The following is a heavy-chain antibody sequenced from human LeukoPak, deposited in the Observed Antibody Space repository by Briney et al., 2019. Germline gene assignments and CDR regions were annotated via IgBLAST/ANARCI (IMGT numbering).Heavy chain of an antibody. CDR3: ARDLISPGLRWYEGLGASDI. Sequence: SETLSLTCTVSGGSISSYYWSWIRQPPGKGLEWIGYIYYSGSTNYNPSLKGRVTISVDTSKNQFSLKLSSVTAADTAVYYCARDLISPGLRWYEGLGASDIWGQGTMVTVSS. D-gene: IGHD4-23*01. CDR2: IYYSGST. J-gene: IGHJ3*02. V-gene: IGHV4-59*01. CDR1: GGSISSYY.